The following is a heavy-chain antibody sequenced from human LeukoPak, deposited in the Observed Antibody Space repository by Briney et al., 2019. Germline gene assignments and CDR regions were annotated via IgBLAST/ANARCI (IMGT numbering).Heavy chain of an antibody. CDR3: AREALVVVATGAFDI. CDR2: ISSSGSTI. Sequence: GGSLRLSCAASGFTFSSYEMNWVRQAPGKGLEWVSYISSSGSTIYYADSVKGRFTISRDNAKNSLYLQMNSLSAEDTAVYYCAREALVVVATGAFDIWGQGTMVTVSS. J-gene: IGHJ3*02. CDR1: GFTFSSYE. V-gene: IGHV3-48*03. D-gene: IGHD2-15*01.